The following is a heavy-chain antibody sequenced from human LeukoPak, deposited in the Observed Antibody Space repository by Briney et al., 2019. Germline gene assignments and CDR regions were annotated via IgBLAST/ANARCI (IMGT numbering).Heavy chain of an antibody. J-gene: IGHJ4*02. D-gene: IGHD1-26*01. CDR1: GFTFSSHW. CDR3: ARSDSGSYYDTLMDY. Sequence: GGSLGLSCAASGFTFSSHWMHWVRQAPGKGLEWVAVIWYDGSNKYYADSVKGRFTISRDNSKNTLYLQMNSLRAEDTAVYYCARSDSGSYYDTLMDYWGQGTLVTVSS. CDR2: IWYDGSNK. V-gene: IGHV3-33*08.